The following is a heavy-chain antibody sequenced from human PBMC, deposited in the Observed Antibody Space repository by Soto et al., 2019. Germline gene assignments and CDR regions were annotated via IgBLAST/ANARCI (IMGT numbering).Heavy chain of an antibody. V-gene: IGHV1-3*01. D-gene: IGHD5-18*01. CDR2: INAGNGNT. J-gene: IGHJ6*02. CDR1: GYTFTSYA. Sequence: DSVKVSCKASGYTFTSYAMHWVRQAPGQRLEWMGWINAGNGNTKYSQKFRGRVTITRDTSASTAYMELSSLRSEDTAVYYCARGFTAMLYYYGMDVWGQGTTVTVSS. CDR3: ARGFTAMLYYYGMDV.